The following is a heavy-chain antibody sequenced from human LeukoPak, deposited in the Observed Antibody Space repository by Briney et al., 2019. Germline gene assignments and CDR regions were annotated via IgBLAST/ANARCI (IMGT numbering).Heavy chain of an antibody. CDR3: ARERFGEFLVGIDY. Sequence: SETLSLTCTVSGNSFSGYYWSWIRQPPGKGLEWIGEINYSGSTNYNPSLKSRVTISVETSKNQFSLTLSSVTGAETAVYYCARERFGEFLVGIDYWGQGTLVTVSS. V-gene: IGHV4-34*01. J-gene: IGHJ4*02. CDR1: GNSFSGYY. CDR2: INYSGST. D-gene: IGHD3-10*01.